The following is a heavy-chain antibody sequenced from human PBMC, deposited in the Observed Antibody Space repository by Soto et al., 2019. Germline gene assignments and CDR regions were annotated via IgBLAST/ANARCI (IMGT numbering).Heavy chain of an antibody. D-gene: IGHD3-3*01. Sequence: GASVKVSCKASGYTFTSYDINWVRQATGQGLEWMGWMNPNSGNTGYAQKFQGRVTMTRNTSISTAYMELSSLRSEDTAVYYCYTWSGYPQYYYYGMDVWGQGTTVTVSS. CDR2: MNPNSGNT. CDR3: YTWSGYPQYYYYGMDV. V-gene: IGHV1-8*01. CDR1: GYTFTSYD. J-gene: IGHJ6*02.